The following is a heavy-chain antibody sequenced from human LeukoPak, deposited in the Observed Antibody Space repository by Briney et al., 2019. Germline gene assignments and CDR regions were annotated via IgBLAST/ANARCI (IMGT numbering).Heavy chain of an antibody. CDR2: ISSSSSYI. V-gene: IGHV3-21*01. Sequence: GGSLRLSCAASGFTFSSYSMNRVRQAPGKGLEWVSSISSSSSYIYYADSVKGRFTISRDNAKNSLYLQMNSLRAEDTAVYYCARDLEDAFDIWGQGTMVTVSS. CDR3: ARDLEDAFDI. CDR1: GFTFSSYS. J-gene: IGHJ3*02.